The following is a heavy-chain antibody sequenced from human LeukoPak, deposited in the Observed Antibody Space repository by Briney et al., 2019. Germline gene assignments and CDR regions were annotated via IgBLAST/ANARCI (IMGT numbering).Heavy chain of an antibody. CDR3: ARGIVGATHDAFDI. V-gene: IGHV1-8*03. D-gene: IGHD1-26*01. J-gene: IGHJ3*02. Sequence: ASAKVSCKASGYTFTSYDINWVRQATGQGLEWMGWMNPNSGNTGYAQKFQGRVTITRNTSISTAYMELSSLRSEDAAVYYCARGIVGATHDAFDIWGQGTMVTVSS. CDR1: GYTFTSYD. CDR2: MNPNSGNT.